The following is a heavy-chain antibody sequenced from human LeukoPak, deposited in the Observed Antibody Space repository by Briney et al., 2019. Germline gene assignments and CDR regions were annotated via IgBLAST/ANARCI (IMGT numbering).Heavy chain of an antibody. CDR2: IYYSGST. Sequence: PSETLPLTCTVSGGSISSSISYWSWIRQPPGKGLEWIATIYYSGSTYYSPSLKSRVTISVDTSKNPFSLKVTSITAADTAVYYCARRIVGVIDAFDYWGQGALVTVSS. V-gene: IGHV4-39*01. CDR1: GGSISSSISY. CDR3: ARRIVGVIDAFDY. J-gene: IGHJ4*02. D-gene: IGHD1-26*01.